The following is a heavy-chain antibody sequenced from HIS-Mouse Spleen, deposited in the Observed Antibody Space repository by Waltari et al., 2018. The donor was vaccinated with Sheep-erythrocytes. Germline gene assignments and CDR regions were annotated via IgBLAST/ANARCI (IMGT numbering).Heavy chain of an antibody. V-gene: IGHV4-39*01. CDR1: GGSISSSSYY. CDR2: IYYSGST. CDR3: ARLGLYYDFWSGYYTEKNAFDI. D-gene: IGHD3-3*01. Sequence: QLQLQESGPGLVKPSETLSLTCTVSGGSISSSSYYWGWIGQPPGKGLEWIWSIYYSGSTYYNPSLKSRVTISVDTSKNQFSLKLSSVTAADTAVYYCARLGLYYDFWSGYYTEKNAFDIWGQGTMVTVSS. J-gene: IGHJ3*02.